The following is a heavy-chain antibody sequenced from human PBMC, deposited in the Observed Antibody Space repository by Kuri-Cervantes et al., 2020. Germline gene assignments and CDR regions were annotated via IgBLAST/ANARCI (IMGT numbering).Heavy chain of an antibody. J-gene: IGHJ4*02. CDR3: TRDSDYDFWSGYYGDY. CDR2: IRSKVYGGTT. CDR1: GFTFGDYA. V-gene: IGHV3-49*04. Sequence: GSLRLSCAASGFTFGDYAMSWVRQAPGKGLEWVGFIRSKVYGGTTEYAASVKGRFTISRDDSKSIAYLQMNSLKTEDTAVYYCTRDSDYDFWSGYYGDYWGQGTLVTVSS. D-gene: IGHD3-3*01.